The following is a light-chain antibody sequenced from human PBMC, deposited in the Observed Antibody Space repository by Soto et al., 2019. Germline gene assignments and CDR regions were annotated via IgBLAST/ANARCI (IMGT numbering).Light chain of an antibody. Sequence: DIQLTQSPSSLSASVGDRVTITCRASQTISTYVNWYQQRPGNAPKLLMYATSNLQSGVPSRFSGSGSGTDFTLTISSLQPEDFATYWCQEPYSISFTFGPGTKVDIK. CDR1: QTISTY. V-gene: IGKV1-39*01. CDR2: ATS. J-gene: IGKJ3*01. CDR3: QEPYSISFT.